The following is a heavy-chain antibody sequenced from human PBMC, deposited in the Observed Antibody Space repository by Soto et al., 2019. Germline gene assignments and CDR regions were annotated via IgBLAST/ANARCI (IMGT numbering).Heavy chain of an antibody. V-gene: IGHV1-3*05. J-gene: IGHJ4*02. CDR1: GYTFTHYT. CDR2: INAGNGNT. D-gene: IGHD2-2*01. Sequence: QVQLVQSGAEEKKPGASVKVSCKASGYTFTHYTVHWVRQAPGQRLEWMVWINAGNGNTKYSQKFQGRVTITRDTSATTGYSERSSLRYEDMAVYYLARGDSRIVLVPAAITFAYWGQGALVTVS. CDR3: ARGDSRIVLVPAAITFAY.